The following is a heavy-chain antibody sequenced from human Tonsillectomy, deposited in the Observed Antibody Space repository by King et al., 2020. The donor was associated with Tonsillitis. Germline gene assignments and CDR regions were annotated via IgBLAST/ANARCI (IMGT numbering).Heavy chain of an antibody. J-gene: IGHJ6*02. D-gene: IGHD3-9*01. CDR3: ARAHRYDILTGYYNYYYYGMDV. Sequence: QLVQSGAEVKKPGASVKVSCKASGYTFTSYDINWVRQATGQGLEWMGWMNPNSGNTGYAQKFQGRVTMTRNTSISTAYMELSSLRSEDTAVYYCARAHRYDILTGYYNYYYYGMDVWGQGTTVTVSS. CDR1: GYTFTSYD. CDR2: MNPNSGNT. V-gene: IGHV1-8*01.